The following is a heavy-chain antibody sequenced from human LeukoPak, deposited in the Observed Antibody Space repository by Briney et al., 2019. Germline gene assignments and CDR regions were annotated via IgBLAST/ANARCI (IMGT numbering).Heavy chain of an antibody. CDR3: ARENPSGYYNRPIDY. V-gene: IGHV4-39*07. D-gene: IGHD3-22*01. CDR1: GGSISSTSYY. CDR2: IYYSGSI. J-gene: IGHJ4*02. Sequence: SETLSLTCTVSGGSISSTSYYWGWIRQPPGKGLEWIGDIYYSGSIKYNPSLKSRVTMSVDTSKNQFSLKLSSVTAADTAIYYCARENPSGYYNRPIDYWGQGTLVTVSS.